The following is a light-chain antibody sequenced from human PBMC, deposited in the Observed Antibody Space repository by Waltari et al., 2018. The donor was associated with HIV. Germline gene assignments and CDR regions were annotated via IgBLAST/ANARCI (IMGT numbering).Light chain of an antibody. Sequence: QSVLTQPPSLSAAPGQKVTISCSGSASNIGKNYVSWYQQLPDTSPKLIIYDNNKRPSGIPDRFAGSKSGTSATLAISGLRTGDEADYYCGTWDSSVSAGVFGGGTKLTVL. CDR2: DNN. J-gene: IGLJ3*02. CDR3: GTWDSSVSAGV. CDR1: ASNIGKNY. V-gene: IGLV1-51*01.